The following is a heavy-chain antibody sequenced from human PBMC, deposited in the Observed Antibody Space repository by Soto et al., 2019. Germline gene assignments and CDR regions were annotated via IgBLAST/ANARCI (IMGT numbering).Heavy chain of an antibody. Sequence: PSETLSLTCTVSSGSISSSSYYWGWIRQPPGKGLEWIGSISYSGSTYYNPSLESRVTISVDTSKNQFSLKLSSVTAADTAVYYCARLDSSGSYYRYGFDPWGQGTLVTVSS. CDR2: ISYSGST. D-gene: IGHD3-22*01. J-gene: IGHJ5*02. V-gene: IGHV4-39*01. CDR3: ARLDSSGSYYRYGFDP. CDR1: SGSISSSSYY.